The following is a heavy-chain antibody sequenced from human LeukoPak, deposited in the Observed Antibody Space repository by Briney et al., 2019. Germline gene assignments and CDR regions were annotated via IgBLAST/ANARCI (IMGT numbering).Heavy chain of an antibody. Sequence: PSETLSLTCTVSGGSISSYYWSWNRQPPGKGLEWIGYIYYSGSTNYNPSLKSRVTISVDTSKNQFSLKLSSVTAADTAVYYCARDYGGNSGYWGQGTLVTVSS. D-gene: IGHD4-23*01. CDR2: IYYSGST. CDR1: GGSISSYY. CDR3: ARDYGGNSGY. J-gene: IGHJ4*02. V-gene: IGHV4-59*01.